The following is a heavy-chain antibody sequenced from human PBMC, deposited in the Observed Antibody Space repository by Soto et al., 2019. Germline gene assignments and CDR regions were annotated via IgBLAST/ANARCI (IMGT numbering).Heavy chain of an antibody. J-gene: IGHJ6*03. CDR1: GFTFSNAW. V-gene: IGHV3-15*01. Sequence: GGSLRLSCAASGFTFSNAWMSWVHQAPGKGLEWVGRIKSKTDGGTTDYAAPVKGRVTISRDDSKNTLYLQMNSLKTEDTAVYYCTTMGRDYDILTGYYTKNYYYYMDVWGKGTTVTVSS. CDR2: IKSKTDGGTT. CDR3: TTMGRDYDILTGYYTKNYYYYMDV. D-gene: IGHD3-9*01.